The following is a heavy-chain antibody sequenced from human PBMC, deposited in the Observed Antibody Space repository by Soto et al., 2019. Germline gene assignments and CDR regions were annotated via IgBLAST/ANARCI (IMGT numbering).Heavy chain of an antibody. V-gene: IGHV3-53*01. D-gene: IGHD1-1*01. CDR1: GLTISGKKY. CDR2: LYDVDGS. CDR3: ATWHEREHAYDV. J-gene: IGHJ3*01. Sequence: PXGSLRLSCAAFGLTISGKKYVAWVRQAPVKGLEWVSALYDVDGSFYADSVKGRFTTSSDSSKTTVYLQMNDLRPDDTAVYYCATWHEREHAYDVWGQGTTVTVSS.